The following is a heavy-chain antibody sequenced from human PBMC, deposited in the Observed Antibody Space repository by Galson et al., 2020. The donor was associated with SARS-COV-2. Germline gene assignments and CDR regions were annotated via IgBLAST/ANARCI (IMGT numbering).Heavy chain of an antibody. CDR2: IYYSGST. V-gene: IGHV4-39*07. CDR3: ARQIRYFDWLSPYFDY. D-gene: IGHD3-9*01. Sequence: SETLSLTCTVSGGSISSSSYYWGWIRQHPGTGLEWIGSIYYSGSTYYNPSLKSRVTISVDTSKNQFSLKLSSVTAADTAVYYCARQIRYFDWLSPYFDYWGQGTLVTVSS. J-gene: IGHJ4*02. CDR1: GGSISSSSYY.